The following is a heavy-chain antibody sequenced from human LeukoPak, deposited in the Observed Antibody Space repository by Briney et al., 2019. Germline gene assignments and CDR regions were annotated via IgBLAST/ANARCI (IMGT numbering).Heavy chain of an antibody. CDR2: IYYSGST. CDR1: GGSISSSSYY. D-gene: IGHD3-22*01. J-gene: IGHJ4*02. V-gene: IGHV4-61*01. Sequence: TSETLSLTCTVSGGSISSSSYYWSWIRQPPGKGLEWIGLIYYSGSTNYNPSLKSRITISVDTSKNQFSLKLSSVTAADTAVYYCARRDTTGYYYYWGQGTLVTVSS. CDR3: ARRDTTGYYYY.